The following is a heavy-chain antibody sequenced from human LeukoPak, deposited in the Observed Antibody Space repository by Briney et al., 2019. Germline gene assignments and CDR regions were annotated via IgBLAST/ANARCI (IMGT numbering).Heavy chain of an antibody. CDR1: GGSINSYY. CDR2: IYDSGST. CDR3: ARGLRTYYYYYMDV. D-gene: IGHD3-3*01. Sequence: SETLSLTCTVSGGSINSYYWSWIRQPPGKGLEWIGYIYDSGSTNYNPSLKSRVTISVDTSKNQFSLKLSSVTAADTAVYYCARGLRTYYYYYMDVWGKGTTVTISS. J-gene: IGHJ6*03. V-gene: IGHV4-59*08.